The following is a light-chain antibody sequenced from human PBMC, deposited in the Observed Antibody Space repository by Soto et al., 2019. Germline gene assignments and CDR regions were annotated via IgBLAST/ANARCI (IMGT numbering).Light chain of an antibody. CDR3: QQYNRYPLT. V-gene: IGKV1-5*01. CDR1: QSISSW. J-gene: IGKJ4*01. Sequence: DIQLTQSPSTLSASVGDRYTLPCRASQSISSWLAWYQQKPGKAPKLLIYDASSLESGVPSRFSGSGSGTEFTLTISSLQPDDFETYYCQQYNRYPLTFGEGTKVDIK. CDR2: DAS.